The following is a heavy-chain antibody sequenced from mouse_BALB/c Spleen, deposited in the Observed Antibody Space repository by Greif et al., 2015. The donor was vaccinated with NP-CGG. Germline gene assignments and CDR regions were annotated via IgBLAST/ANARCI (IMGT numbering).Heavy chain of an antibody. CDR1: GYTFTEYI. CDR3: ARHEDREDGYDVGVWFAY. J-gene: IGHJ3*01. Sequence: VQLQQSGAELVKPGASVKLSCKASGYTFTEYIIHWVKQRYGQGLEWIGWFYPGSGSIKYNEQFKDKATLTADKSSSTVYMERSRLTSEGSAVYSWARHEDREDGYDVGVWFAYWGQGTLVTFSA. V-gene: IGHV1-62-2*01. CDR2: FYPGSGSI. D-gene: IGHD2-2*01.